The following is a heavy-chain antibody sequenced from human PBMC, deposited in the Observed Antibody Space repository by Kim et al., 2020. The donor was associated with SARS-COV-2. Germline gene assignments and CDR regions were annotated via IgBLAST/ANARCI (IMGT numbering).Heavy chain of an antibody. V-gene: IGHV4-30-4*01. CDR1: GGSISSGDYY. Sequence: SETLSLTCTVSGGSISSGDYYWSWIRQPPGKGLEWIGYIYYSGSTYYNPSLKSRVTISVDTSKNQFSLKQSSVTAADTAVYYCARDFFASGYCSGGSCSGYYYYYGMDVWGQGTTVTVSS. CDR3: ARDFFASGYCSGGSCSGYYYYYGMDV. J-gene: IGHJ6*02. D-gene: IGHD2-15*01. CDR2: IYYSGST.